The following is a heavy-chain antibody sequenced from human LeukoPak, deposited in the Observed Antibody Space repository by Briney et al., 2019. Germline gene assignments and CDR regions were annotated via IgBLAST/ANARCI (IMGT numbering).Heavy chain of an antibody. V-gene: IGHV3-74*01. CDR1: GFTFSTYW. D-gene: IGHD6-19*01. CDR3: AGGYSSGWAHDH. Sequence: GGSLRLSCAASGFTFSTYWMRWVRQAPGKGLVWVSRVKTDGSTTSYADSVKGRFTIPRDNAKNTLYLQMNSLRAEDTAVYYCAGGYSSGWAHDHWGQGTLVTVSS. J-gene: IGHJ4*02. CDR2: VKTDGSTT.